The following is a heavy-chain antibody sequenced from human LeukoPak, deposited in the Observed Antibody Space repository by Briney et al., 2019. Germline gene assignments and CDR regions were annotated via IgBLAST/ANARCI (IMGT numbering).Heavy chain of an antibody. CDR3: ARQHWGDSSSWPFDY. Sequence: PSETLSLTCTVSGGSISSGGYYWSWIRQHPGKGLEWIGYIYYSGSTYYNPSLKSRVTISVDTSKNQFSLKLSSVTAADTAVYYCARQHWGDSSSWPFDYWGQGTLVTVSS. CDR2: IYYSGST. V-gene: IGHV4-31*03. J-gene: IGHJ4*02. CDR1: GGSISSGGYY. D-gene: IGHD6-13*01.